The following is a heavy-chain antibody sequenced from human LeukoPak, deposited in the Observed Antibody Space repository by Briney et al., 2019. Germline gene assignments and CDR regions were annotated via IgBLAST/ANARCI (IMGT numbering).Heavy chain of an antibody. V-gene: IGHV1-69*05. CDR1: GYTLTELS. CDR3: ARGGYSYGSTYYYYYYYMDV. D-gene: IGHD5-18*01. J-gene: IGHJ6*03. Sequence: GASVKVSCKVSGYTLTELSMHWVRQAPGKGLEWMGGIIPIFGTANYAQKFQGRVTITTDESTSTAYMELSSLRSEDTAVYYCARGGYSYGSTYYYYYYYMDVWGKGTTVIVSS. CDR2: IIPIFGTA.